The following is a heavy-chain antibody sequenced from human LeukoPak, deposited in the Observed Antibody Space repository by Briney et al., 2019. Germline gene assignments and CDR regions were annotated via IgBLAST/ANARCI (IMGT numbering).Heavy chain of an antibody. CDR2: IYYSGST. CDR1: GGSISSYY. CDR3: ARVRDVEMATPD. D-gene: IGHD5-24*01. Sequence: SETLSLTCTVSGGSISSYYWSCIRQPPGKGLEWIGYIYYSGSTNYNPSLKSRVTISVDTSKNQFSLKLSSVTAADTAVYYCARVRDVEMATPDWGQGTMVTVSS. V-gene: IGHV4-59*01. J-gene: IGHJ3*01.